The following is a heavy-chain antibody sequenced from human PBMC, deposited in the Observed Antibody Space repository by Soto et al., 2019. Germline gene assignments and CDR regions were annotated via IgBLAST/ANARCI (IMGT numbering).Heavy chain of an antibody. J-gene: IGHJ6*02. CDR1: GGCISSGGYY. V-gene: IGHV4-31*03. CDR3: ARYGSGSYYKAPDYYGMDV. Sequence: SETLSLTCTVSGGCISSGGYYWSWIRQHPGKGLEWIGYIYYSGSTYYNPSLKSRVTISVDTSKNQFSLKLSSVTAADTAVYYCARYGSGSYYKAPDYYGMDVWGQGTTVTVSS. CDR2: IYYSGST. D-gene: IGHD3-10*01.